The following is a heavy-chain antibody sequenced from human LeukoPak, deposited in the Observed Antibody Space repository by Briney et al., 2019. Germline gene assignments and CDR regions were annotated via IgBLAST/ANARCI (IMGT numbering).Heavy chain of an antibody. V-gene: IGHV3-30*02. CDR3: AKMSEMATTFDY. D-gene: IGHD5-24*01. CDR2: IRYDGSYT. J-gene: IGHJ4*02. Sequence: PGGSLRLSCEASGFTFSSYDMHWVRQAPGKGLEWVAFIRYDGSYTYYADSVKGRFTISRDNSKNTLYLQMNSLRAEDTAVYYCAKMSEMATTFDYWGQGTLVTVSS. CDR1: GFTFSSYD.